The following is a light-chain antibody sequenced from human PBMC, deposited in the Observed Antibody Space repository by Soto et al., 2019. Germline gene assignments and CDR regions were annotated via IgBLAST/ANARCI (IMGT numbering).Light chain of an antibody. CDR2: DVS. CDR3: SSYTSSTARVL. V-gene: IGLV2-14*01. CDR1: SSDVGGYNF. Sequence: QSALTQPASVSGSPGQSITISCTGTSSDVGGYNFVSWYQQRPGKAPKVMIYDVSNRPSGVSKRFSGSKSGNTASLTISGRQAEDEADYYCSSYTSSTARVLFGGGTKLTVL. J-gene: IGLJ2*01.